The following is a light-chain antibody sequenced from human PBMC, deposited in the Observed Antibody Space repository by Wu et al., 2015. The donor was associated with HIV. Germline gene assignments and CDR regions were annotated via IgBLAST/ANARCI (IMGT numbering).Light chain of an antibody. V-gene: IGKV3-20*01. Sequence: ETVLTQSPGTLSLSPGERATLSCRASQSVSINYLAWYQQKPGQAPRLLIYGASIRATGIPDRFSGSGSGTDFTLTISRLEPEDFAVYYCQQYVSSPWTFGQG. CDR3: QQYVSSPWT. J-gene: IGKJ1*01. CDR2: GAS. CDR1: QSVSINY.